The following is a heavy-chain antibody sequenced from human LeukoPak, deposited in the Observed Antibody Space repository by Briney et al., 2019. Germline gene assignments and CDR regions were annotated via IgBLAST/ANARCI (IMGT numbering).Heavy chain of an antibody. J-gene: IGHJ3*02. CDR1: GYTFTSYG. V-gene: IGHV1-18*01. CDR2: ISAYNGNT. D-gene: IGHD5/OR15-5a*01. CDR3: ARVSSTNAFDI. Sequence: ASVKVSCKASGYTFTSYGIGWVRQASGQGLEWMGWISAYNGNTNYAQKLQGRVTMTTDTSTSTADMELRSLRSDDTAVYYCARVSSTNAFDIWGQGTMVTVSS.